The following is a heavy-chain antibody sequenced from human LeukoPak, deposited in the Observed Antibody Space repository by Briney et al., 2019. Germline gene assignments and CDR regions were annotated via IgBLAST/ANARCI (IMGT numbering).Heavy chain of an antibody. D-gene: IGHD6-19*01. V-gene: IGHV3-30-3*01. J-gene: IGHJ4*02. CDR1: GFTFSSYA. CDR2: ISYDGSNK. CDR3: AREGRDSSGWYGYFDY. Sequence: GGSLRLSCAASGFTFSSYAMHWVRQAPGKGLEWVAVISYDGSNKYYADSVKGRFTISRDNSKNTLYLQMNSLRAEDTAVYYCAREGRDSSGWYGYFDYWGQGTLVTVSS.